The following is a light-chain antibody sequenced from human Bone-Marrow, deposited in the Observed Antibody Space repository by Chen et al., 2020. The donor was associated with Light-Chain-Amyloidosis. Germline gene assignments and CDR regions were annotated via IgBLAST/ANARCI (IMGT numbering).Light chain of an antibody. CDR2: GAS. CDR1: QSISSTT. J-gene: IGKJ4*01. Sequence: EIVLTQSPGTLSSSPGGSATLSCRASQSISSTTLAWFKQKPGQAPRLLISGASSRATGIPDRFSGSGSGTDFTLTISRLEPEVFAVYFCQQYGSSPLTFGGGTKVDIK. CDR3: QQYGSSPLT. V-gene: IGKV3-20*01.